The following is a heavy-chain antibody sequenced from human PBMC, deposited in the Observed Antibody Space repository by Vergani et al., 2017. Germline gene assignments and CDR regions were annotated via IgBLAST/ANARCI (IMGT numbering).Heavy chain of an antibody. J-gene: IGHJ4*02. D-gene: IGHD2-15*01. CDR1: GYTFTGYY. CDR3: ARAAKGYCSGGSCRPFDY. CDR2: INPNSGGT. V-gene: IGHV1-2*02. Sequence: QVQLVQSGAEVKKPGESLKVSCKASGYTFTGYYMHWVRQAPGQGLEWMGWINPNSGGTNYAQKFQGRVTMTRDTSISTAYMELSRLRSDDTAVYYCARAAKGYCSGGSCRPFDYWGQGTLVTVFS.